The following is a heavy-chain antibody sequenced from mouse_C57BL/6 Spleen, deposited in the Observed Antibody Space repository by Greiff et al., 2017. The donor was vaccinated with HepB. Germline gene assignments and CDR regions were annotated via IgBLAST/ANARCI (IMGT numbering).Heavy chain of an antibody. CDR2: IDPSDSYT. CDR1: GYTFTSYW. V-gene: IGHV1-50*01. Sequence: VQLQQSGAELVKPGASVKLSCKASGYTFTSYWMQWVKQRPGQGLEWIGEIDPSDSYTNYNQKFKGKATLTVDTSSSTAYMQLSSLTSEDSAVYYCARSGYYYGSSYYAMDYWGQGTSVTVSS. J-gene: IGHJ4*01. CDR3: ARSGYYYGSSYYAMDY. D-gene: IGHD1-1*01.